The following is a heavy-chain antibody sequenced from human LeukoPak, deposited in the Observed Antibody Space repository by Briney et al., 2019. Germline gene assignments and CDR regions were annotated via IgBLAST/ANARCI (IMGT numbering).Heavy chain of an antibody. CDR1: GFTFSSYS. CDR3: AIPRGDSSGWYYY. V-gene: IGHV3-21*01. J-gene: IGHJ4*02. Sequence: GGSLRLSCAASGFTFSSYSMNWVRQAPGKGLEWVSSISSSSSYIYYADSVKGRFTISRDNAKNSLYLQMNSLRAEDTAVYYCAIPRGDSSGWYYYWGQGTLVTVSS. D-gene: IGHD6-19*01. CDR2: ISSSSSYI.